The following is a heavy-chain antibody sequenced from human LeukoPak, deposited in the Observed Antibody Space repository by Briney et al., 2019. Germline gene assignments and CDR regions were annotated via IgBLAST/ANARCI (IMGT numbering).Heavy chain of an antibody. D-gene: IGHD3-3*01. CDR3: ARAPGSGYYTDWFDP. Sequence: ASVKVSCKASGYTFTSYGISWVRQAPGQGLEWMGWISAYNGNTNYAQKLQGRATMTTDTSTSTAYMELRSLRSDDTAVYYCARAPGSGYYTDWFDPWGQGTLVTVSS. CDR1: GYTFTSYG. J-gene: IGHJ5*02. V-gene: IGHV1-18*01. CDR2: ISAYNGNT.